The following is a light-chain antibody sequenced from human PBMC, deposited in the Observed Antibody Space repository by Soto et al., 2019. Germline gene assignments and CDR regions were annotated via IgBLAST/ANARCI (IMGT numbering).Light chain of an antibody. CDR2: KAS. CDR3: QQYNSWT. CDR1: QSFNNW. J-gene: IGKJ1*01. Sequence: DIQMTQSPSTLSASVGDRVTITCRASQSFNNWLAWYQQKPGKAPKLLIYKASNLESGVPSRFSGSGSGTEFTLTISSLQPDDFGTYYSQQYNSWTFGQGTKVEIK. V-gene: IGKV1-5*03.